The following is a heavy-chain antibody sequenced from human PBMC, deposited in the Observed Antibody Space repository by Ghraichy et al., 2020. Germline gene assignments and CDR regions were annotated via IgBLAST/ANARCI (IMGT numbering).Heavy chain of an antibody. D-gene: IGHD6-13*01. J-gene: IGHJ4*02. CDR2: IYNSVTT. V-gene: IGHV4-59*02. CDR3: ARGAAAAPRTFEF. CDR1: GGSVGTYY. Sequence: SQTLSLTCTVSGGSVGTYYWSWIRQPAGRGLQWIGYIYNSVTTNYNPSLKSRATISVDTSKNQFSLKLSSVTAADTAVYYCARGAAAAPRTFEFWGQGTLVTVSS.